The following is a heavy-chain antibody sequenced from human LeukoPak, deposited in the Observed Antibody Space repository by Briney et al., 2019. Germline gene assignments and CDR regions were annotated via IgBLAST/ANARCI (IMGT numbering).Heavy chain of an antibody. CDR3: AKYSSSWYSYY. D-gene: IGHD6-13*01. CDR1: GFTFSSFA. CDR2: ITGSGGGT. Sequence: GGSLRLSCAASGFTFSSFAMSWVRQAPGKGLEWVSAITGSGGGTYYADSVKGRFTISRDNSKNTLYLQMNRLRAADTAVYYCAKYSSSWYSYYWGQGTLVTVSS. J-gene: IGHJ4*02. V-gene: IGHV3-23*01.